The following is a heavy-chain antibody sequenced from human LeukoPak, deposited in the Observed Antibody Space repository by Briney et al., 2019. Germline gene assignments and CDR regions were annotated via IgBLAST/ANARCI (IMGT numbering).Heavy chain of an antibody. D-gene: IGHD3-3*01. CDR1: GYTFTSYD. CDR3: ARGLPFWSGYYTSYYFDY. CDR2: MNPKSGKT. Sequence: GSVKVSCKASGYTFTSYDINWVRQAPGKGLEWMGWMNPKSGKTDYAQKFQGRVTITRNNSKSTAYMELSSLRSDDTAVYYCARGLPFWSGYYTSYYFDYWGQGTLVTVSS. J-gene: IGHJ4*02. V-gene: IGHV1-8*03.